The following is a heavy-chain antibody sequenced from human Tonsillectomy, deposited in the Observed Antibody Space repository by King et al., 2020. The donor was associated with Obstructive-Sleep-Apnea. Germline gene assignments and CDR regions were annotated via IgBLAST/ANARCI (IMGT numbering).Heavy chain of an antibody. D-gene: IGHD2-2*01. Sequence: VQLQESGPGLVKPSQTLSLTCTVSGGSIISGGYYWSWIRQHPGKGLEWIGYIYYSGSTYYNPSLMSLVSISVYTSKKQFSLKLGSVTAPDTAVYYCARVVAAGDYYYNYYMDVWGKGTTVTVSS. CDR3: ARVVAAGDYYYNYYMDV. V-gene: IGHV4-31*01. J-gene: IGHJ6*03. CDR1: GGSIISGGYY. CDR2: IYYSGST.